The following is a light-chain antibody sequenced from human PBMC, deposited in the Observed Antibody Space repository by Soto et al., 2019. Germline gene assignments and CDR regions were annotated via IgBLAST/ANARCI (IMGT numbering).Light chain of an antibody. J-gene: IGKJ1*01. CDR1: QSISNW. CDR2: KAS. V-gene: IGKV1-5*03. Sequence: DIQMTQSPSTLSASVGDRVTITCRASQSISNWLAWYQQKPGKAPKLLIYKASSLSSGVPLRFSGSGSGTEFTLTISSLQPDDFATYFCQQYNSYSTFGQGTKVEIK. CDR3: QQYNSYST.